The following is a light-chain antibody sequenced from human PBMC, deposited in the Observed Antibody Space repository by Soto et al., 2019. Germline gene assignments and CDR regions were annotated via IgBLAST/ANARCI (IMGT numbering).Light chain of an antibody. CDR3: SSYAGSYTYVV. J-gene: IGLJ2*01. V-gene: IGLV2-14*01. CDR2: DVS. Sequence: QSALTQPASVSGSPGQSITISCTGTSSDFGGYNYVSWYQQHPGKAPKLMIHDVSNRPSGVSNRFSGSKSGNTASLTISGLQAEDEADYYCSSYAGSYTYVVFGGGTQLTVL. CDR1: SSDFGGYNY.